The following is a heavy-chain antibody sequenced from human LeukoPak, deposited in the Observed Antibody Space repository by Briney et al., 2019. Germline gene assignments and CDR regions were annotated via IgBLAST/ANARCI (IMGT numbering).Heavy chain of an antibody. CDR1: GGTFSSYA. V-gene: IGHV1-69*01. CDR2: IIPIFGTA. Sequence: GSSVKVSFKASGGTFSSYAISWVRQAPGQGLEWMGGIIPIFGTANYAQKFQGRVTITADESTSTDYMELSSLRSEDTAVYYCARDYPVVPAAYYYYYGMDVWGQGTTVTVSS. J-gene: IGHJ6*02. CDR3: ARDYPVVPAAYYYYYGMDV. D-gene: IGHD2-2*01.